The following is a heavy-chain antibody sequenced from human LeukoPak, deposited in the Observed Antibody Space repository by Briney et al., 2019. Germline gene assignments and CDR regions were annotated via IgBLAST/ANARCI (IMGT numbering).Heavy chain of an antibody. CDR3: ARDGNRDGDMDV. J-gene: IGHJ6*03. CDR1: GFTFVRYK. CDR2: ISSSSSLI. D-gene: IGHD1-1*01. V-gene: IGHV3-48*01. Sequence: GGSLRLSCAASGFTFVRYKMNWVRQAPGKGLEWVSYISSSSSLIYYAGSVKGRFTVSRDSAKRSLYLQMNSLRAEDTAVYYCARDGNRDGDMDVWGKGTTVTVSS.